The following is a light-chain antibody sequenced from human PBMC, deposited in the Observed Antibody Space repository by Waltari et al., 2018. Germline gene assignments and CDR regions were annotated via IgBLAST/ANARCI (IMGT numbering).Light chain of an antibody. Sequence: QAGLTQPPSVSKGLGQTATLPCTGNGYTVGDLGVASLQQHQGHPPNLLSYRNNNRPSGISERFSASRSGHTDSLTITGLQPDDEADYYCSAWDSSLSAWVFGGGTKLTVL. CDR2: RNN. CDR3: SAWDSSLSAWV. J-gene: IGLJ3*02. V-gene: IGLV10-54*04. CDR1: GYTVGDLG.